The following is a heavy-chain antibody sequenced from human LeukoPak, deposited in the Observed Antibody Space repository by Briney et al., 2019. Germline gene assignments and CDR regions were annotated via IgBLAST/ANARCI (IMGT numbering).Heavy chain of an antibody. J-gene: IGHJ4*02. CDR3: ARDPDDKDFDY. D-gene: IGHD3-22*01. CDR2: IHHSGST. Sequence: SETLSLTCAVSGNSINNGYYWGWIRQPPGKGLEWIASIHHSGSTYFNPSLESRVTISVETSKNQFSPKLNSVTAADTAVYYCARDPDDKDFDYWGQGTLVTVSS. V-gene: IGHV4-38-2*02. CDR1: GNSINNGYY.